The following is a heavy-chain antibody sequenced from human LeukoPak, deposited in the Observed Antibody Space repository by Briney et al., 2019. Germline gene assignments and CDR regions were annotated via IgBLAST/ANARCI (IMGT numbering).Heavy chain of an antibody. CDR1: GFTFSSYG. CDR3: ATVMTTAQQY. V-gene: IGHV3-33*01. J-gene: IGHJ4*02. CDR2: IWYDGSNK. Sequence: QSGGSLRLSCAATGFTFSSYGMHWVRPPPGKVLEWVAVIWYDGSNKYYADSVKGRFTISRENSKNTLYLQMNSLRAEDTAVYYCATVMTTAQQYWGQGTLVTVSS. D-gene: IGHD4-17*01.